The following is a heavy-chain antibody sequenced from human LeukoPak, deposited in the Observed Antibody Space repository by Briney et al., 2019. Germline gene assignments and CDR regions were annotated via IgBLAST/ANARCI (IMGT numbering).Heavy chain of an antibody. CDR2: ISAYNGNT. J-gene: IGHJ4*02. CDR1: GYTFTSYG. V-gene: IGHV1-18*01. Sequence: ASVKVSCKASGYTFTSYGISWVRQAPGQGLEWMGWISAYNGNTNYAQKLQGRVTMTTDTSTSTAYMELRSLRSDDTAVYYCAREAPYDFWSGSSYYFDYWGQGTLVTVSS. CDR3: AREAPYDFWSGSSYYFDY. D-gene: IGHD3-3*01.